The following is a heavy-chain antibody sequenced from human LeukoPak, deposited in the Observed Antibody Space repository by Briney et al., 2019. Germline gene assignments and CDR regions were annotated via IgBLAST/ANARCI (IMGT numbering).Heavy chain of an antibody. CDR2: IIPILGIA. D-gene: IGHD2-2*01. CDR3: AKAVVVVPPHGQGFDP. Sequence: SVKVSCKASGYTFTSYGISWVRQAPGQGLEWMGRIIPILGIANYAQKFQGRVTITADKSTSTAYMELSSLRSEDTAVYYCAKAVVVVPPHGQGFDPWGQGALVTVSS. V-gene: IGHV1-69*04. J-gene: IGHJ5*02. CDR1: GYTFTSYG.